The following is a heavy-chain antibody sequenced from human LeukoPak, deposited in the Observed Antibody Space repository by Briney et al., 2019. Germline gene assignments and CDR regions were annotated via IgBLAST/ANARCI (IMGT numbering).Heavy chain of an antibody. Sequence: GGSLRLSCVASGFSFSTQRMHWVRQAPGKGLVWVSYINIDERITGYADSVNGRFTISRDNGKNTLYLQMNSLRVEDTAIYYCFREGGDWGQGTLVTVSS. CDR3: FREGGD. J-gene: IGHJ4*02. CDR1: GFSFSTQR. CDR2: INIDERIT. D-gene: IGHD3-10*01. V-gene: IGHV3-74*01.